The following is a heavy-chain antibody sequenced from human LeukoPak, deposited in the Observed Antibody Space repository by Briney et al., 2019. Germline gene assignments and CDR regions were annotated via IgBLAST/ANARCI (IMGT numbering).Heavy chain of an antibody. D-gene: IGHD3-10*01. CDR3: ASCTYYYGSGSRNWFDP. CDR2: IYHSGST. Sequence: PSETLSLTCAVSDGSISSSNWWSWVRQSPGKGLEWIGEIYHSGSTNYNPSLKSRVTISVDKSKNQFSLKLSSVTAADTAVYYCASCTYYYGSGSRNWFDPWGQGTLVTVSS. V-gene: IGHV4-4*02. CDR1: DGSISSSNW. J-gene: IGHJ5*02.